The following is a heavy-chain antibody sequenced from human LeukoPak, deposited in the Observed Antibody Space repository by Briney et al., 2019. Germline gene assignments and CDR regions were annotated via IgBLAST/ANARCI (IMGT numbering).Heavy chain of an antibody. Sequence: SQTLSLTCAVSGGSISSGIYSWHWIRQPPGKGLEWIGYIYHSGSTYYNPSLKSRVTILVDRSKNQFPLKLSSVTAADTAVYYCARDNGDYPYYFDFWGQGTLVTVSS. J-gene: IGHJ4*02. CDR3: ARDNGDYPYYFDF. D-gene: IGHD4-17*01. CDR1: GGSISSGIYS. CDR2: IYHSGST. V-gene: IGHV4-30-2*01.